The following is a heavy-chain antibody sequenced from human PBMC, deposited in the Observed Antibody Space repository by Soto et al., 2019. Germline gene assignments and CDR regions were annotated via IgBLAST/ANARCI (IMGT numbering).Heavy chain of an antibody. V-gene: IGHV1-8*01. CDR1: GYTFTSYD. Sequence: QVQLVQSGAEVKKPGASVKVSCKASGYTFTSYDINWVRQATGQGLEWMGWRNPNSGNRGYAQKFQGRVTMTRNTSISTAYMELSSLRSEDTAVYYCARGGGPRITGMGDWFDPWGQGTLVTVSS. J-gene: IGHJ5*02. CDR2: RNPNSGNR. CDR3: ARGGGPRITGMGDWFDP. D-gene: IGHD1-20*01.